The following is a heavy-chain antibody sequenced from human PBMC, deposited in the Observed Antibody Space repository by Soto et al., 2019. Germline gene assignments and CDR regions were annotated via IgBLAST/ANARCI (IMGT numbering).Heavy chain of an antibody. V-gene: IGHV1-18*01. Sequence: ASGKVCCKASGYTFTRYGISWVRQAPGQGLEWMGWISGYNGDTNYAQKFQDRVSMTIDTSTGTAYMELRSLTSDDTAIYYCAKNGQPPYYYYGLDVWGQ. CDR2: ISGYNGDT. CDR3: AKNGQPPYYYYGLDV. CDR1: GYTFTRYG. J-gene: IGHJ6*02. D-gene: IGHD2-8*01.